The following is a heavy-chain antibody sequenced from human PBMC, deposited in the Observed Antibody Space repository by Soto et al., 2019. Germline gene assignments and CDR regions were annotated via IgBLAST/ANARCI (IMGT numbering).Heavy chain of an antibody. J-gene: IGHJ4*02. V-gene: IGHV1-2*02. D-gene: IGHD2-15*01. CDR3: ARVLSHLVVAATLFDY. Sequence: GASVKVSCKASGYTFTGYYMHWVRQAPGQGLEWMGWINPNSGGTNYAQKFQGRVTMTRDTSINTAYMELSRLRSDDTAVYYCARVLSHLVVAATLFDYWGQGTLVTVSS. CDR2: INPNSGGT. CDR1: GYTFTGYY.